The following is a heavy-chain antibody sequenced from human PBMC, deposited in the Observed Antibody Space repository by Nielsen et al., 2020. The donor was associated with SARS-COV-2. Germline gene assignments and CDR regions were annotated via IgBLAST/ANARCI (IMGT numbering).Heavy chain of an antibody. CDR1: GFNFSSYG. J-gene: IGHJ4*02. CDR3: ARDDCSGGSCHLDY. Sequence: GSLRLSCSASGFNFSSYGMHWVRQGPGKGLEWVAVIWYDGSNKYYADSVKGRFTISRDNSKNTLYLQMNSLRAEDTAVYYCARDDCSGGSCHLDYWGQGTLVTVSS. V-gene: IGHV3-33*01. CDR2: IWYDGSNK. D-gene: IGHD2-15*01.